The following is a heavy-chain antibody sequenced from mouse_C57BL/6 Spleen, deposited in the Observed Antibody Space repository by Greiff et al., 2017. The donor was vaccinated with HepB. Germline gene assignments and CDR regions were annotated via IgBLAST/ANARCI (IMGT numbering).Heavy chain of an antibody. CDR1: GFTFSDYG. CDR2: ISSGSSTI. J-gene: IGHJ2*01. Sequence: EVKLVESGGGLVKPGGSLKLSCAASGFTFSDYGMHWVRQAPEKGLEWVAYISSGSSTIYYADTVKCRFPISRDNDKNNLFLQMTSLRSEDTAMYYCAREDGWPSYYFDYWGQGTTLTVSS. V-gene: IGHV5-17*01. D-gene: IGHD2-3*01. CDR3: AREDGWPSYYFDY.